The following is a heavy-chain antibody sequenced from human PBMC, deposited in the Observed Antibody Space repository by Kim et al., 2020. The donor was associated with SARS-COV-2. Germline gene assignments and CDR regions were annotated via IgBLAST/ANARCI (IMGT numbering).Heavy chain of an antibody. V-gene: IGHV4-4*02. D-gene: IGHD4-17*01. J-gene: IGHJ4*02. Sequence: SETLSLTCAVSGGSISSSNWWSWVRQPPGKGLEWIGEIYHSGSTNYNPSLKSRVTISVDKSKNQFSLKLSSVTAADTAVYYCARDRYDYGDAFDYWGQGTLVTVSS. CDR3: ARDRYDYGDAFDY. CDR1: GGSISSSNW. CDR2: IYHSGST.